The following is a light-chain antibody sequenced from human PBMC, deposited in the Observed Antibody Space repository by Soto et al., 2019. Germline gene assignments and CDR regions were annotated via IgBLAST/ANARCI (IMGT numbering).Light chain of an antibody. CDR1: QSVLYIPTNKNY. CDR2: WAS. V-gene: IGKV4-1*01. CDR3: QQYYSIPPT. Sequence: DILMTQSPDSLAVSLGERATINCKSSQSVLYIPTNKNYLAWYQQKPGQPPKLLIYWASTRESGVPDRFSGSGSGTDFTLTISSLQAEDVAVYYCQQYYSIPPTFGPGTKVDIK. J-gene: IGKJ3*01.